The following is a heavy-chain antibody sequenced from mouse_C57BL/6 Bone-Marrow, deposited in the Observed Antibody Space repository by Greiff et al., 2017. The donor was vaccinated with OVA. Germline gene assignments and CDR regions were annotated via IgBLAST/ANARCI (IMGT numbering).Heavy chain of an antibody. J-gene: IGHJ3*01. CDR2: INPSNGGT. D-gene: IGHD2-2*01. Sequence: VQLKQPGTELVKPGALVKLSCKASGYTFTSYWMHWVKQRPGQGLEWIGNINPSNGGTNYNEKFKSKATLTVDKSSSTAYMQLSSLTSEDSAVYDCARGGIYYGYPWFAYWGQGTLVTVSA. V-gene: IGHV1-53*01. CDR1: GYTFTSYW. CDR3: ARGGIYYGYPWFAY.